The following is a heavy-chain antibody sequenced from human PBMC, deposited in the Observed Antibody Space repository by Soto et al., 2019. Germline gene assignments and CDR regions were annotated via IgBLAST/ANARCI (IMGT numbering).Heavy chain of an antibody. CDR1: GYSFTSYW. Sequence: GESLKISCKGSGYSFTSYWISWVRQMPGKGLEWMGRIDPSDSYTNYSPSFQGHVTISADKSISTAYLQWSSLKASDTAMYYCARHALTRGYQLWFWFDPWGQGTLVTVSS. V-gene: IGHV5-10-1*01. CDR2: IDPSDSYT. CDR3: ARHALTRGYQLWFWFDP. D-gene: IGHD2-2*01. J-gene: IGHJ5*02.